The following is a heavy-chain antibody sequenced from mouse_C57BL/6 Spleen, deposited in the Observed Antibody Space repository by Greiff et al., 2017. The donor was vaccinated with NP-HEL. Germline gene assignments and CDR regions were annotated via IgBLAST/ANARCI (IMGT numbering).Heavy chain of an antibody. D-gene: IGHD1-1*01. CDR3: ARHEITTVVATMDY. V-gene: IGHV5-6*01. CDR2: ISSGGSYT. Sequence: EVMLVESGGDLVKPGGSLKLSCAASGFTFSSYGMSWVRQTPDKRLEWVATISSGGSYTYYPDSVKGRFTISRDNAKNTLYLQMSSLKSEDTAMYYCARHEITTVVATMDYWGQGTSVTVSS. CDR1: GFTFSSYG. J-gene: IGHJ4*01.